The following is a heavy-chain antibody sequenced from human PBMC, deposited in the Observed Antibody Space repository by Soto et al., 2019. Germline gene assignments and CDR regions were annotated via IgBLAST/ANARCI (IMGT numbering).Heavy chain of an antibody. J-gene: IGHJ6*02. D-gene: IGHD2-15*01. Sequence: AASVKVSCKASGYTFTGYYMHWVRQAPGQGLEWMGWINPNSGGTNYAQKFQGWVTMTRDTSISTAYMELSRLRSDDTAVYYCARGSGCSGGSCYSMDVWGQGTTVTVSS. CDR3: ARGSGCSGGSCYSMDV. CDR1: GYTFTGYY. V-gene: IGHV1-2*04. CDR2: INPNSGGT.